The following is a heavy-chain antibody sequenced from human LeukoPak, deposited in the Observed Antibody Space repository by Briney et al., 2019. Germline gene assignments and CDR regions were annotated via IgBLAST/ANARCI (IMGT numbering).Heavy chain of an antibody. Sequence: GGSLRLSCAPSGFTFRNFGMHWVRQTPGKGLEWVSFILYDGTDGPNEYYADSVMGRFSIFRDDSKNTLDLQMNSLRVEDTAVYYCAKEKKYYYDGSGYPGYDYWGQGTLVTVSS. CDR3: AKEKKYYYDGSGYPGYDY. J-gene: IGHJ4*02. V-gene: IGHV3-30*02. CDR1: GFTFRNFG. CDR2: ILYDGTDGPNE. D-gene: IGHD3-22*01.